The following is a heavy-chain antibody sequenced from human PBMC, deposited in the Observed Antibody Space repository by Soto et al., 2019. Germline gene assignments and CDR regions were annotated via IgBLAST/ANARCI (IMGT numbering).Heavy chain of an antibody. V-gene: IGHV5-51*01. CDR1: GYSFADFW. CDR3: AGGGVRGVITRTRDYYGMDV. CDR2: IYPGDSDT. D-gene: IGHD3-10*01. Sequence: VSHKNPNNGVGYSFADFWIGRVRKMPGKGLEWMGIIYPGDSDTRYSPSFQGQVTISADKSISTAYLQWSSLKASDTAMYYCAGGGVRGVITRTRDYYGMDVWGQGTTVTVS. J-gene: IGHJ6*02.